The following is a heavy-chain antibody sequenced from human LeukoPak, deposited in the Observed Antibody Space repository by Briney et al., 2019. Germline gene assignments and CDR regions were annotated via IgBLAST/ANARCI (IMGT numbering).Heavy chain of an antibody. Sequence: SETLSLTCTVSGGSTNSYYWSWIRQSPGKGLEWIGYVAYSGGTNYNPSHKSRVTISLDTSKNQFSLKLSSVTAADTAVYYCARTVSGYYFNAWGPGTLVTVSS. CDR3: ARTVSGYYFNA. CDR2: VAYSGGT. CDR1: GGSTNSYY. V-gene: IGHV4-59*01. J-gene: IGHJ5*02. D-gene: IGHD5-12*01.